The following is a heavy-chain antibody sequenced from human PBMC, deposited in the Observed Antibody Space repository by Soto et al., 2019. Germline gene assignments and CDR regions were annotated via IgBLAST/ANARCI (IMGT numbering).Heavy chain of an antibody. Sequence: GGSLRLSCAASGFTFSSYWMSWVRQAPGKGLEWVANIKQDGSEKYYVDSVKGRFTISRDNAKNSLYLQMNSLRAEDTAVYYCARETYCSGGSCYPFYYYYMDVWGKGTTVTVSS. D-gene: IGHD2-15*01. V-gene: IGHV3-7*01. CDR3: ARETYCSGGSCYPFYYYYMDV. J-gene: IGHJ6*03. CDR2: IKQDGSEK. CDR1: GFTFSSYW.